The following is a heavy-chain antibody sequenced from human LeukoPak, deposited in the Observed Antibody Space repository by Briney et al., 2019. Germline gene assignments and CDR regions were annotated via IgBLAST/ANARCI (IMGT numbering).Heavy chain of an antibody. CDR2: ISYDGSHK. D-gene: IGHD6-13*01. CDR1: KFTFNDYA. J-gene: IGHJ3*02. Sequence: PGRSLRLSCAASKFTFNDYAIHWVRQAPGQGLQWVAVISYDGSHKYYADSVRGRFTISRDISSDTVYIQMNSLRAEDTAVYYCARRPQKQQAGPHLTAFDIWGQGTMVTVSS. CDR3: ARRPQKQQAGPHLTAFDI. V-gene: IGHV3-30-3*01.